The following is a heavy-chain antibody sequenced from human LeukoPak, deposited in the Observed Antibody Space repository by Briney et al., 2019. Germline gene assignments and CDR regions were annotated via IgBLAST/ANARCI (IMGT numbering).Heavy chain of an antibody. D-gene: IGHD6-13*01. CDR1: GGSFSGYY. CDR3: ARALRSSKKMYYFDY. CDR2: IYYSGST. V-gene: IGHV4-31*11. Sequence: SETLSLTCAVYGGSFSGYYWSWIRQHPGKGLEWIGYIYYSGSTYYNPSLKSRVTISVDTSKNQFSLKLSSVTAADTAVYYCARALRSSKKMYYFDYWGQGTLVTVSS. J-gene: IGHJ4*02.